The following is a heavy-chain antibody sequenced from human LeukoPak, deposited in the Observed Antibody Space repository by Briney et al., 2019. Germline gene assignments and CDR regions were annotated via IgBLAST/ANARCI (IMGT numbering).Heavy chain of an antibody. CDR3: ARGKGSSSWFPYYYYYMDV. J-gene: IGHJ6*03. Sequence: PSETLSLTCAVYGGSFSGYYWSWIRQPPGKGLEWIGEINHSGSTNYNPSLKSRVTISVDTSKNQFSLKLSPVTAADTAVYYCARGKGSSSWFPYYYYYMDVWGKGTTVTVSS. CDR1: GGSFSGYY. D-gene: IGHD6-13*01. V-gene: IGHV4-34*01. CDR2: INHSGST.